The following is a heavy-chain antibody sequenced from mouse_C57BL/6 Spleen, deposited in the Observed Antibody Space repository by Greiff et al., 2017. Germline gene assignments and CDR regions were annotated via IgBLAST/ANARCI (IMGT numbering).Heavy chain of an antibody. J-gene: IGHJ4*01. V-gene: IGHV1-50*01. CDR1: GYTFTSYW. CDR2: IDPSDSYT. D-gene: IGHD3-2*02. Sequence: QVQLQQPGAELVKPGASVKLSCKASGYTFTSYWMQWVKQRPGQGLEWIGEIDPSDSYTNYNQKFKGKATLTVDTSSSTAYMQLSSLTSEDSAVYYGARCGAAQATRRYAMDYWGQGTSVTVSS. CDR3: ARCGAAQATRRYAMDY.